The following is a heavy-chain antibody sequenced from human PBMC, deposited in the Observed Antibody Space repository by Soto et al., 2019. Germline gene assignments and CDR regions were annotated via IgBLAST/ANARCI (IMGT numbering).Heavy chain of an antibody. Sequence: PSETMSLTSTVSGGNISNGYYYWSWVKQNPGKGLEWIGHIYHSGRTYYNPSLKSRVTISVDTSKNQFSLNLSSVTAADTAVYYCARWVEVSLDYFDSWGQGTPVTVSS. D-gene: IGHD2-15*01. CDR1: GGNISNGYYY. CDR3: ARWVEVSLDYFDS. J-gene: IGHJ4*02. V-gene: IGHV4-31*03. CDR2: IYHSGRT.